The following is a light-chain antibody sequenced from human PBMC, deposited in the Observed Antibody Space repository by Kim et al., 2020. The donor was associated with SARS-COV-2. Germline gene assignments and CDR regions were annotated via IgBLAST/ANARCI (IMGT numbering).Light chain of an antibody. J-gene: IGKJ2*01. CDR1: QSVSHW. CDR2: ETS. V-gene: IGKV1-5*03. CDR3: QQYNTWYT. Sequence: LSTAVGDIVTIPCRASQSVSHWLAWYQQKPGKAPKVLIYETSKLKSGVPSRFSGSGFGTEFTLTISSLQPDDFATYYCQQYNTWYTFGQGTKLEIK.